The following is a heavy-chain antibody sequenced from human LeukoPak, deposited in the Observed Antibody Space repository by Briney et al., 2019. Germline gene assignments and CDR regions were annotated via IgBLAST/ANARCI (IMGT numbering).Heavy chain of an antibody. J-gene: IGHJ4*02. CDR2: ISAYNGNT. Sequence: GASVKVSCKASGYTFTSYGISWVRQAPGQGLEWMGWISAYNGNTNYAQKLQGRVTMTTDTSTSTAYMELRSLRSDDTAVYYCARSRPVPTYYYDSSGYYLFDYWGQGTLVTVSS. CDR3: ARSRPVPTYYYDSSGYYLFDY. V-gene: IGHV1-18*01. CDR1: GYTFTSYG. D-gene: IGHD3-22*01.